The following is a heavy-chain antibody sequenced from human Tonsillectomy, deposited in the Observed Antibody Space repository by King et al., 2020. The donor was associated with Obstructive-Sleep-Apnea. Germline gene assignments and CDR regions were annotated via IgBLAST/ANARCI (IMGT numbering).Heavy chain of an antibody. Sequence: VQLVESGGGLVQPGGSLRLSCAASGFTFRSYWMSWVRQAPGKGLVWVANIKQDGSGKYYVESGKGRFTISRDNSKNSLYLQMNSLRAEDTAVYYCARVRGSKAFDIWGQGTMVTVSS. CDR1: GFTFRSYW. D-gene: IGHD3-10*01. J-gene: IGHJ3*02. CDR3: ARVRGSKAFDI. V-gene: IGHV3-7*01. CDR2: IKQDGSGK.